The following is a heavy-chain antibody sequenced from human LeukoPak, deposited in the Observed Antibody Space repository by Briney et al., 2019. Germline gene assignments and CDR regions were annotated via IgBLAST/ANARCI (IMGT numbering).Heavy chain of an antibody. CDR1: GGSISSYH. Sequence: KASETLSLTCTVAGGSISSYHWSWIRQPPGKGLEWIGYIYYSGSTTYNPSLKSRVTISVDTSKNQFSLKLTAVTAADTAVYYCARHGRWDSGTYSFDYWGQGTLVTVSS. J-gene: IGHJ4*02. CDR3: ARHGRWDSGTYSFDY. V-gene: IGHV4-59*08. D-gene: IGHD1-26*01. CDR2: IYYSGST.